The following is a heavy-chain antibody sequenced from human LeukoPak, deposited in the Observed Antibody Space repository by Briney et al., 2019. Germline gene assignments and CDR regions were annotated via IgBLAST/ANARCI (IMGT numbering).Heavy chain of an antibody. V-gene: IGHV3-48*03. Sequence: QPGGSLRLSCAASGFTFSDYEMNWVRQAPGKGLEWVSYISTRGSTIYYADSVKGRFTISRDNAKNSLYLQMSSLRAEDTAVYYCAKVDIVVVVAATAIDYWGQGTLVTVSS. J-gene: IGHJ4*02. D-gene: IGHD2-15*01. CDR2: ISTRGSTI. CDR1: GFTFSDYE. CDR3: AKVDIVVVVAATAIDY.